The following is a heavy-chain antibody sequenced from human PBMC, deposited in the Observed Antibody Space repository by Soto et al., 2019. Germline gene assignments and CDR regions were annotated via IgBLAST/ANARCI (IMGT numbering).Heavy chain of an antibody. Sequence: ASVKVSCKASGYTFTSYSIHWVRQAPGQGLEWMGIINPSSGRTSYAQNFQGRVTMTSDTSTSIVYMEMSSLISEDTAVYYCASDHNFGSILYAIDVWGEGTTVTVSS. J-gene: IGHJ6*04. V-gene: IGHV1-46*01. CDR2: INPSSGRT. CDR3: ASDHNFGSILYAIDV. CDR1: GYTFTSYS. D-gene: IGHD2-8*01.